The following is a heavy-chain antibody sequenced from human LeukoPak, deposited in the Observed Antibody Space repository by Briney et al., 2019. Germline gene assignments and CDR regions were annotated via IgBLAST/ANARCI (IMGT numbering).Heavy chain of an antibody. V-gene: IGHV3-74*01. CDR3: ARVAYYYDSSGYYFDY. CDR2: INSDGSTT. J-gene: IGHJ4*02. CDR1: GFTFSSYW. Sequence: PGGSLRLSCAASGFTFSSYWMHWVRQAPGKGLVWVSRINSDGSTTSYADSVKGRFTLSRDNAKNTLYLQMNSLSAEDTAVYYCARVAYYYDSSGYYFDYWGQGTLVTVSS. D-gene: IGHD3-22*01.